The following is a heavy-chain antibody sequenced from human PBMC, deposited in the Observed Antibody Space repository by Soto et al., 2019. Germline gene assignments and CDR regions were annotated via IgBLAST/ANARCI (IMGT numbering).Heavy chain of an antibody. CDR1: GGSLGGSSYY. V-gene: IGHV4-39*01. CDR3: ASIAAPGTTHFDF. J-gene: IGHJ4*02. CDR2: IYYSGNT. Sequence: SETLSLTCTVSGGSLGGSSYYWGWIRQSPGKGLEWIGNIYYSGNTFYNPSLKGRVTISVDTSKNQFYLHLSSVTAADTAIFYCASIAAPGTTHFDFWGQGTLVTVSS. D-gene: IGHD6-13*01.